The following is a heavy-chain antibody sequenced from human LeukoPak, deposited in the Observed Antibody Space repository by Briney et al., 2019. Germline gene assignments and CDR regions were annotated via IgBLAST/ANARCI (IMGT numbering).Heavy chain of an antibody. CDR3: ARDPSHLCAISDALDI. CDR2: INPDSGGT. CDR1: GYTFTDYF. D-gene: IGHD3-9*01. J-gene: IGHJ3*02. V-gene: IGHV1-2*02. Sequence: ASVKVSCKASGYTFTDYFMHWVRQAAGQGLEWMGGINPDSGGTNDAQKFHGRGTMTKETSISTDYMELSSLRSENSAVYYCARDPSHLCAISDALDIWGQGTMVTVSS.